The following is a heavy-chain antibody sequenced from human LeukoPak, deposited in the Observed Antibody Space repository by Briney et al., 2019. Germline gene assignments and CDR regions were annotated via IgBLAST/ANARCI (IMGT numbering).Heavy chain of an antibody. Sequence: PGGSLRLSCAASGFTFSSYWMSWVRQAPGKGLEWVANIKKDGSEKYYVDSVKGRFTISRDNAKTSLYLQMNRLRVDDTAVYYCASPASGYWGQGTLVTVSS. CDR2: IKKDGSEK. CDR3: ASPASGY. J-gene: IGHJ4*02. CDR1: GFTFSSYW. V-gene: IGHV3-7*01.